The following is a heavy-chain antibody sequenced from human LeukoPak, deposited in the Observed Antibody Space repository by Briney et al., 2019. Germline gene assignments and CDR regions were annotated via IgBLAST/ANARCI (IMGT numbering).Heavy chain of an antibody. CDR3: AKEGLRSSWYEGY. CDR1: GFTFSSYA. D-gene: IGHD6-13*01. CDR2: ISRAGDVT. Sequence: GGSLRLSCAASGFTFSSYAMSWVRQAPGKGLEWVSAISRAGDVTYYADSVKGRFTISRDNSKNPLYLQMNSLRAEDTAVYYCAKEGLRSSWYEGYWGQGTLVTVSS. J-gene: IGHJ4*02. V-gene: IGHV3-23*01.